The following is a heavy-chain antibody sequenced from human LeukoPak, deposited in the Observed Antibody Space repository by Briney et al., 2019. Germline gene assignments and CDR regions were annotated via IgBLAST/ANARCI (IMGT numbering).Heavy chain of an antibody. D-gene: IGHD6-13*01. J-gene: IGHJ5*02. CDR3: ARDKDGLGSWNWFDP. CDR2: IYYTGNT. CDR1: GGSISSGGYS. V-gene: IGHV4-30-4*07. Sequence: PSETLSLTCAVSGGSISSGGYSWSWIRRPPGKAMEFIAYIYYTGNTYFNPSLKSRVTISVDTSKNQFSLKLSSVTAADTAVYYCARDKDGLGSWNWFDPWGQGTLVTVSS.